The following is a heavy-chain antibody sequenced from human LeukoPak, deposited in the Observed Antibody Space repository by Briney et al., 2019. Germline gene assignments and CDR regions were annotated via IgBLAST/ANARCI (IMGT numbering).Heavy chain of an antibody. J-gene: IGHJ4*02. CDR2: ISGSAGST. CDR3: AKETSLQLWNYYYFDY. Sequence: PGGSLRLSCAVSGFTFSSFAMNWVRQAPGKGLEWVSGISGSAGSTYYADSVKGRFTISRDNSKNTLYLLMNSLRADDTAVYYCAKETSLQLWNYYYFDYWGQGALVTVSS. V-gene: IGHV3-23*01. CDR1: GFTFSSFA. D-gene: IGHD3-10*01.